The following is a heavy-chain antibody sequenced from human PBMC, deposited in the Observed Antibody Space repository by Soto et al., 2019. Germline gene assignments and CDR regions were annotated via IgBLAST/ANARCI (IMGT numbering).Heavy chain of an antibody. Sequence: GSLSLSCAASGFTFSDYCRSCISQAPGKGLEWVSYISSSGSTIYYADSVKGRFTISRDNAKNSLYLQMNSLRAEDTAVYYCARSLQQLPPGDAFDIWGQGTMVTVSS. CDR2: ISSSGSTI. CDR3: ARSLQQLPPGDAFDI. CDR1: GFTFSDYC. D-gene: IGHD6-13*01. V-gene: IGHV3-11*01. J-gene: IGHJ3*02.